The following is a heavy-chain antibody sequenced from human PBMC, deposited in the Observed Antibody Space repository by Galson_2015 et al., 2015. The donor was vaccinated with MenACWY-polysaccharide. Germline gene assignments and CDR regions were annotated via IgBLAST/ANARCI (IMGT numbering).Heavy chain of an antibody. D-gene: IGHD2-15*01. CDR2: IYYSGST. V-gene: IGHV4-39*07. J-gene: IGHJ2*01. Sequence: GWIRQPPGKGLEWIGSIYYSGSTYYNPSLKSRVTISVDTSKTQFSLRLTSVTAADTAVYYCARRARSGGEWYFDLWGRGTLVTVSS. CDR3: ARRARSGGEWYFDL.